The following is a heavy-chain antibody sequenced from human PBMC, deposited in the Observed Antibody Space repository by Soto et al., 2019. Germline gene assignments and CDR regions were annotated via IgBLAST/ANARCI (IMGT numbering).Heavy chain of an antibody. CDR2: ISYDENNK. Sequence: QVQLVESGGGVVQPGGSLRLSCAASGFTFSSYGMHWVRQAPGKGLQWVTIISYDENNKVYTDSVKGRFTVSRDNSKNTLALQMNSLRAQDTAIYYCAKGWDGYTTRCFDHWGQGTLVAVSS. CDR3: AKGWDGYTTRCFDH. CDR1: GFTFSSYG. J-gene: IGHJ4*02. V-gene: IGHV3-30*18. D-gene: IGHD5-12*01.